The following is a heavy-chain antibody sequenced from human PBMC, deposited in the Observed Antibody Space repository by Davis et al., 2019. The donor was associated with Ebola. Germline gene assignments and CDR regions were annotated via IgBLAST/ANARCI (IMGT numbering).Heavy chain of an antibody. J-gene: IGHJ4*02. Sequence: PGGSLRLSCAASGFTFSSYAMSWVRQAPGKGLEWVSAISGSGGSTYYADSVKGRFTISRDNSKNTLYLQMNSLRAEDTAVYYCAKVGKDGCSSTSCYFPWLDYWGQGTLVTVSS. CDR3: AKVGKDGCSSTSCYFPWLDY. V-gene: IGHV3-23*01. CDR2: ISGSGGST. D-gene: IGHD2-2*01. CDR1: GFTFSSYA.